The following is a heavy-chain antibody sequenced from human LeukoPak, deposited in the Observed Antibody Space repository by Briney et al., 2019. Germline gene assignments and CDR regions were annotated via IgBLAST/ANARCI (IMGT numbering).Heavy chain of an antibody. V-gene: IGHV1-2*04. Sequence: ASVTVSCKASGYTFTGYYMHWVRQAPGQGLEWMGWINPNSGGTNYAQKFQGWVTMTRDTSINTAYMELSGLRSDDTAVYYCARERGYSYGHDDAFDIWGQGTMVTVSS. CDR2: INPNSGGT. D-gene: IGHD5-18*01. CDR3: ARERGYSYGHDDAFDI. J-gene: IGHJ3*02. CDR1: GYTFTGYY.